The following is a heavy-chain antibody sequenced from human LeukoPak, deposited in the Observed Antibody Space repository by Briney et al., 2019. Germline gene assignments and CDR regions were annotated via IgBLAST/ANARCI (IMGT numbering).Heavy chain of an antibody. Sequence: GGSLRLSCAASGFTFSSYWMSWVRQAPGKGLEWVANIKQDGSEKYYVDSVKGRFTISRDNAKNSLYLQMNSLRAEETAVYYCARGTIAAAGYYYFDYWGQGTQVTVSS. J-gene: IGHJ4*02. CDR1: GFTFSSYW. D-gene: IGHD6-13*01. CDR2: IKQDGSEK. CDR3: ARGTIAAAGYYYFDY. V-gene: IGHV3-7*04.